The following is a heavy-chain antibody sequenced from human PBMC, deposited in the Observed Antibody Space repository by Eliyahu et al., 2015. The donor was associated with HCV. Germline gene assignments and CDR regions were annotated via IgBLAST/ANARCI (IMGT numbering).Heavy chain of an antibody. CDR2: IWNDGSYK. D-gene: IGHD6-6*01. CDR3: ARDVWDEETSSSFDH. J-gene: IGHJ4*02. Sequence: QVQLVESGGAXVQPGRSLXLSCAASGXTXXVNGXHWXRQAPGKGLEWVAVIWNDGSYKYYADSVKGRFTISRDNXKNTLHLQMNSLRAEDTAVYYCARDVWDEETSSSFDHWGQGTLVTVSS. V-gene: IGHV3-33*01. CDR1: GXTXXVNG.